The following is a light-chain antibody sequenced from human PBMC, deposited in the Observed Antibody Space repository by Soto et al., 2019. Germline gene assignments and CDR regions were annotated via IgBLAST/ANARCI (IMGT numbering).Light chain of an antibody. J-gene: IGKJ1*01. V-gene: IGKV1-13*02. CDR3: QQFNSYPWT. CDR1: QGISSA. Sequence: AIQLTQSPSSLSASVGDRVIITCRASQGISSALAWYHQKPGKAPKLLIFDASTLKGGVPSRFSGSGSGTDFTLTISSLQPEDFATYYCQQFNSYPWTFCQGTKVEIK. CDR2: DAS.